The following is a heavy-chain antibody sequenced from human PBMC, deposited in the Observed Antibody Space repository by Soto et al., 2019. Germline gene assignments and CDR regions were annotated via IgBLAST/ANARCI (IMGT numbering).Heavy chain of an antibody. Sequence: SETLSLTCTVSSGSITSYYWSWIRQPPGKGLEWIGYIYYSVSTSYNPSLKSRVTMSVDTSKNQFSLKLNSVTAADTAVYYCARHDSGWYYFDYWGQGALVTVSS. CDR3: ARHDSGWYYFDY. CDR2: IYYSVST. CDR1: SGSITSYY. D-gene: IGHD6-19*01. J-gene: IGHJ4*02. V-gene: IGHV4-59*08.